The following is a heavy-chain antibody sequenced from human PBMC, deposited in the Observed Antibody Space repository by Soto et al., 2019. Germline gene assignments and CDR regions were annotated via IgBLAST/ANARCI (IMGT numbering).Heavy chain of an antibody. D-gene: IGHD6-25*01. CDR3: AMQRSGVVY. CDR1: GYSFTANS. Sequence: QVHLVQSGAEVKKPGASVRVSCKASGYSFTANSMHWVRQAPGEGLEWMGWINPNNGGTNYARKFQGGVTMTRDTSISTAYMDLTRLKSDDTSFYYCAMQRSGVVYWGQGTLVNVSS. CDR2: INPNNGGT. J-gene: IGHJ4*02. V-gene: IGHV1-2*02.